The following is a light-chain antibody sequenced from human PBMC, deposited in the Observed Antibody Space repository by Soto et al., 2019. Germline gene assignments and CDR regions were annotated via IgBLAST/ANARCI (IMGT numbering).Light chain of an antibody. CDR2: SAS. Sequence: EIVMTQSPATLSVSPGERATLSCRASQSVSSDLAWYHQKPGQAPRLLIYSASTRATGIPARFSGSGSVTEFTLTINSLQSEDFGVYYCQQYNNWPRTFGQGTKLEIK. CDR3: QQYNNWPRT. J-gene: IGKJ1*01. V-gene: IGKV3-15*01. CDR1: QSVSSD.